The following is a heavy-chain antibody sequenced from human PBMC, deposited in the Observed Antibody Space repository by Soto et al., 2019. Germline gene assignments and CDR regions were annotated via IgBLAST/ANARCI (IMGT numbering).Heavy chain of an antibody. D-gene: IGHD3-22*01. J-gene: IGHJ4*02. CDR1: GFTFSSYS. Sequence: EVQLVESGGGLVKPGGSLRLSRAASGFTFSSYSMNWVRQAPGKGLEWVSSISSSSSYIYYADSVKGRFTISRDNAKNSLYLQMNSLRAEDTAVYYCARGRYYDSSGYYFIGHWGQGTLVTVSS. CDR2: ISSSSSYI. V-gene: IGHV3-21*01. CDR3: ARGRYYDSSGYYFIGH.